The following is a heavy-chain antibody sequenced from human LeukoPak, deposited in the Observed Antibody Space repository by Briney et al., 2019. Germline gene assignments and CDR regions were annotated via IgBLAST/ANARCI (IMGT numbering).Heavy chain of an antibody. CDR2: ISSSGSTI. J-gene: IGHJ4*02. Sequence: GGSLRLSCAASGFTFSDYYMSWIRQAPGKGLEWVSYISSSGSTIYYADSVKGRFTISRDNAKNSLCLQMNSLRAEDTAVYYCARDVNDFLSGYYWIDYWGQGTLVTVSS. CDR3: ARDVNDFLSGYYWIDY. V-gene: IGHV3-11*01. D-gene: IGHD3-3*01. CDR1: GFTFSDYY.